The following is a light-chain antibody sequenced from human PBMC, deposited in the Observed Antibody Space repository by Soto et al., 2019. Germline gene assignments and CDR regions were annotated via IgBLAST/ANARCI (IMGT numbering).Light chain of an antibody. Sequence: VLTQSPGTLSLSPGGRATLSCRASQNINNNYLAWYQHKPGQAPRLLIYDASLRATGVPDRFSGSRSGTDFTLTITRLEPDDSAVYYCQQHGISHITFGQGTRLEIK. J-gene: IGKJ5*01. CDR3: QQHGISHIT. V-gene: IGKV3-20*01. CDR2: DAS. CDR1: QNINNNY.